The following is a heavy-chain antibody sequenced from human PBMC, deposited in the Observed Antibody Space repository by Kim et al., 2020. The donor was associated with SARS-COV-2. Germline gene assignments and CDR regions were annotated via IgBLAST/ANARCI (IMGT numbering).Heavy chain of an antibody. CDR2: IRSKANTYAT. V-gene: IGHV3-73*01. D-gene: IGHD1-26*01. CDR3: TIHPDGWDDVHKNDAFDI. J-gene: IGHJ3*02. CDR1: GFRFRGSA. Sequence: GRSLRLSCAASGFRFRGSAMHWVRHSSGRGLEWIGRIRSKANTYATVYSASLKGRFTISRDDSKNTAFLQMKSLETEDTAGYYCTIHPDGWDDVHKNDAFDIWGQGTMVTVST.